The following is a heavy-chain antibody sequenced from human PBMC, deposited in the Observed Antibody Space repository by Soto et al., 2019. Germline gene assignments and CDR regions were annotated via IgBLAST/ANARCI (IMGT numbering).Heavy chain of an antibody. CDR3: EGASPGVGSESYIGFDS. D-gene: IGHD3-10*01. CDR1: GGTFSSYA. CDR2: IIPIFGTA. V-gene: IGHV1-69*01. J-gene: IGHJ5*01. Sequence: QVQLVQSGAEVKKPGSSVKVSCKASGGTFSSYAISWVRQAPGQGLEWMGGIIPIFGTANYAQTFQGRVTITADEATSAAYMELSSLRSEAPAVYYCEGASPGVGSESYIGFDSWGQGTLVTVSS.